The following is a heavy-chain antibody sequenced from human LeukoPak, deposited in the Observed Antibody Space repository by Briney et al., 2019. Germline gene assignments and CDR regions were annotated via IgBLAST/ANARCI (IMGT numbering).Heavy chain of an antibody. V-gene: IGHV3-23*01. Sequence: PGGSLRLSCAASAFTFSNNYMSWVRQAPGKGLEWVSAVSGSGDATYYADPVKGRFTISRDNSKNMLYLQMNSLRAEDTAVYYCAKDQDSLVRGVIWMNNWFDPWGQGSLVTVSS. CDR3: AKDQDSLVRGVIWMNNWFDP. CDR1: AFTFSNNY. CDR2: VSGSGDAT. D-gene: IGHD3-10*01. J-gene: IGHJ5*02.